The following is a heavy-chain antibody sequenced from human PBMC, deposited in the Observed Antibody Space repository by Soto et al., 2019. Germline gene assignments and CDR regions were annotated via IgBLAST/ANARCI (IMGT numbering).Heavy chain of an antibody. V-gene: IGHV4-38-2*01. CDR1: GYSISSGYY. CDR2: IYHSGST. CDR3: ARGAATVTPGWFDP. D-gene: IGHD4-17*01. J-gene: IGHJ5*02. Sequence: PSETLSLTCAVSGYSISSGYYWGWIRQTPGKGLERIASIYHSGSTYYNPSLKSRVTISVDTSKNQFSLKLTSVTAADTAVYYCARGAATVTPGWFDPWGQGIMVTVSS.